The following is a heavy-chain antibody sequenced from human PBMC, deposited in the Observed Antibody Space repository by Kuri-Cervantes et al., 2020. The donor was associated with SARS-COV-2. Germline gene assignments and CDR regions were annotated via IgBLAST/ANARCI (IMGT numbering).Heavy chain of an antibody. V-gene: IGHV3-23*01. D-gene: IGHD1-7*01. Sequence: GGALRLSCAASGFTVSSDAMSWGRQAPGKGLEWVTAIRGSGGSTYYADSVKGRFTISRDNSKITRDLHMNSLRAADTAVYYCAKQPQNTLELRSLEARYLDAWGQGTRVTVSS. CDR3: AKQPQNTLELRSLEARYLDA. CDR1: GFTVSSDA. CDR2: IRGSGGST. J-gene: IGHJ4*02.